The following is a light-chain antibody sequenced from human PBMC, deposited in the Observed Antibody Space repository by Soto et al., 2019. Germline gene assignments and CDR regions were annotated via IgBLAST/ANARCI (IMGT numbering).Light chain of an antibody. CDR2: DTY. J-gene: IGKJ5*01. CDR1: QSVSGN. Sequence: EIVMTQSPDTLSVSPVERATLSCMASQSVSGNLAWYQQRPGQAPRLLIYDTYTRATGIPARFSASGSGTEFTLTISSLQSEDFAVYYCQQYKNWPPITFGQGTRLEIK. CDR3: QQYKNWPPIT. V-gene: IGKV3-15*01.